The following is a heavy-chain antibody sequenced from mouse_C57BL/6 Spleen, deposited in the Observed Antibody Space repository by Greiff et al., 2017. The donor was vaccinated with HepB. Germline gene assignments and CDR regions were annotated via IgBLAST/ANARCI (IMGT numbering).Heavy chain of an antibody. CDR1: GYTFTSYW. V-gene: IGHV1-55*01. Sequence: QVQLQQPGAELVKPGASVKMSCKASGYTFTSYWITWVKQRPGQGLEWIGDIYPGSGSTNYNEKFKSKATLTVDTSSSTAYMQLSSLASEDSAVYYCASPHYSAGYVWAMDYWGQGTSVTVSS. D-gene: IGHD3-2*02. J-gene: IGHJ4*01. CDR2: IYPGSGST. CDR3: ASPHYSAGYVWAMDY.